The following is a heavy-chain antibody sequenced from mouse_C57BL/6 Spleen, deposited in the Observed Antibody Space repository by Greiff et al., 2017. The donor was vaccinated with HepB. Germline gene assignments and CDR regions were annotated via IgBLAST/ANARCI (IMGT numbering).Heavy chain of an antibody. Sequence: EVMLVESEGGLVQPGSSMKLSCTASGFTFSDYYMAWVRQVPEKGLEWVANINYDGSSTYYLDSLKSRFIISRDNAKNILYLQMSSLKSEDTATYYCARDRGYGSIDYWGQGTTLTVSS. CDR1: GFTFSDYY. CDR2: INYDGSST. V-gene: IGHV5-16*01. J-gene: IGHJ2*01. CDR3: ARDRGYGSIDY. D-gene: IGHD1-1*01.